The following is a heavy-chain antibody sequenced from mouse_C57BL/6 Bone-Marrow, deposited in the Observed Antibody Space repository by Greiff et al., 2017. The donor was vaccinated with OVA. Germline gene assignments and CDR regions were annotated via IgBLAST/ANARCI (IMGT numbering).Heavy chain of an antibody. Sequence: QVQLQQSGAELVKPGASVKISCKASGYAFSSYWINWVKQRPGKGLEWIGQIYPGDGDTNYNGKFKGKATLTADKSSSTAYMQLSSLTSEDSAVYFCARNLRAYWGQGTLVTVSA. CDR2: IYPGDGDT. CDR1: GYAFSSYW. J-gene: IGHJ3*01. V-gene: IGHV1-80*01. CDR3: ARNLRAY.